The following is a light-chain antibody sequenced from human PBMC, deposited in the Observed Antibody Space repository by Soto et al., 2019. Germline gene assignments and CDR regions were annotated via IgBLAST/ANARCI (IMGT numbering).Light chain of an antibody. Sequence: EIVLTQSPGTLSLPPGERATLSCRASQSGFSFYLAWFQKKPGQAPRLLIYGASSRATGIPDRFSGSGSGTEFTRTISRLETEDSAVYDCHQYCNSPWKLGPGTKVEI. CDR3: HQYCNSPWK. CDR2: GAS. CDR1: QSGFSFY. V-gene: IGKV3-20*01. J-gene: IGKJ1*01.